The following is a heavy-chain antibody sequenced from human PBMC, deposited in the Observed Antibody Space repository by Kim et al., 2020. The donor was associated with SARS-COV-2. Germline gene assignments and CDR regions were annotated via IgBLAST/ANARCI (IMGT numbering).Heavy chain of an antibody. D-gene: IGHD3-3*01. Sequence: ASVKVSCKASGYTFTSYGISWVRQAPGQGLEWMGWISAYNGNTNYAQKLQGRVTMTTDTSTSTAYMELRSLRSDDTAVYYCARSSDMDSGYYDFWSGLYGMDVWGQGTTVTVSS. CDR1: GYTFTSYG. J-gene: IGHJ6*02. CDR3: ARSSDMDSGYYDFWSGLYGMDV. CDR2: ISAYNGNT. V-gene: IGHV1-18*04.